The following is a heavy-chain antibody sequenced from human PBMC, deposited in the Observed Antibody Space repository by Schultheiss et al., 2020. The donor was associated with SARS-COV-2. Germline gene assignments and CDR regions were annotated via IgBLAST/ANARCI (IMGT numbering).Heavy chain of an antibody. CDR2: IWYDGSNK. CDR3: ARGGYGPLNALDV. D-gene: IGHD3-10*01. CDR1: GFTFSSYA. Sequence: GGSLRLSCAASGFTFSSYAMHWVRQAPGKGLEWVAVIWYDGSNKYYADSVRGRFTISRDNSKNTLYLKMNSLRAEDTAVYYCARGGYGPLNALDVWGQGTTVTVSS. J-gene: IGHJ6*02. V-gene: IGHV3-30*01.